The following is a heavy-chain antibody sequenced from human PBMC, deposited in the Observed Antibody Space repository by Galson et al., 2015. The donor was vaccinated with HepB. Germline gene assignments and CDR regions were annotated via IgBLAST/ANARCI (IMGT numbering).Heavy chain of an antibody. J-gene: IGHJ5*02. Sequence: SLRLSCAASGFTFSSYAMSWVRQAPGKGLEWVSAISGSGGSTYYADSVKGRFTISRDNSKNTLYLQMNSLRAEDTAVYYCAKAVRYDSMVSWFDPWGQGTLVTVSS. CDR2: ISGSGGST. CDR3: AKAVRYDSMVSWFDP. V-gene: IGHV3-23*01. D-gene: IGHD3-22*01. CDR1: GFTFSSYA.